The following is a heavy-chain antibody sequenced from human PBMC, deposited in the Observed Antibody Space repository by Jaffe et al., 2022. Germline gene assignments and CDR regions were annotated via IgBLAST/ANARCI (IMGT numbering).Heavy chain of an antibody. D-gene: IGHD2-2*01. V-gene: IGHV4-38-2*01. CDR1: GYSISSGYY. J-gene: IGHJ5*02. Sequence: QVQLQESGPGLVKPSETLSLTCAVSGYSISSGYYWGWIRQPPGKGLEWIGSIYHSGSTYYNPSLKSRVTISVDTSKNQFSLKLSSVTAADTAVYYCARQKRGCSSTSCYPNWFDPWGQGTLVTVSS. CDR3: ARQKRGCSSTSCYPNWFDP. CDR2: IYHSGST.